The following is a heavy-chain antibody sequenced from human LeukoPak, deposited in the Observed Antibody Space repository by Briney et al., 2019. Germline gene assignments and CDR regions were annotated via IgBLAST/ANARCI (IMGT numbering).Heavy chain of an antibody. Sequence: ASVTVSCTASGYTFTSYAMNWVRQAPGQGLEWMGWINTNTGNPTYTQGFTGRFVFSLDTSVSTAYLQISSLKAEDTAVYYCARSTVVVPAAINDWGQGTLVTVSS. CDR3: ARSTVVVPAAIND. CDR2: INTNTGNP. D-gene: IGHD2-2*01. CDR1: GYTFTSYA. J-gene: IGHJ4*02. V-gene: IGHV7-4-1*02.